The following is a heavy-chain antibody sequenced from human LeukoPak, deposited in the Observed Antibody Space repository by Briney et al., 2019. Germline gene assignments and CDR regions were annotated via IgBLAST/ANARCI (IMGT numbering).Heavy chain of an antibody. J-gene: IGHJ4*02. V-gene: IGHV4-61*02. CDR3: AKSRGLSLYNE. D-gene: IGHD3/OR15-3a*01. CDR1: GGSISSGSYF. Sequence: SETLSLTCTVSGGSISSGSYFWSWIRQPAGKGLEWIGRIYTSGSTNYNPSLKSRVTISVDTSKNQFSLKLNSVTAADTAVYYCAKSRGLSLYNEWGQGTLVTVSS. CDR2: IYTSGST.